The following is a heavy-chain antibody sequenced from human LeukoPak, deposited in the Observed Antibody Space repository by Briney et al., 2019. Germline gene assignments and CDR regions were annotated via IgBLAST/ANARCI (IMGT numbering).Heavy chain of an antibody. V-gene: IGHV3-30*03. CDR3: ASAYGVNHAFDI. CDR2: ISYDGSNK. Sequence: GGSLRLSCAASGFTFSSYGMHWVRQAPGKGLEWVAVISYDGSNKYYADSVKGRFTISRDNSKNTLYLQMNSLRADDTAVYYCASAYGVNHAFDIWGQGTMVTVSS. CDR1: GFTFSSYG. J-gene: IGHJ3*02. D-gene: IGHD4-17*01.